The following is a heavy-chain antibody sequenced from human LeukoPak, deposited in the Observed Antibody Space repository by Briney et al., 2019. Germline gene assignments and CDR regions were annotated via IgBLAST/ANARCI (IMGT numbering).Heavy chain of an antibody. D-gene: IGHD5-24*01. CDR2: ISSSSRYI. CDR1: GFTFSSYT. Sequence: KPLGSLRLSCAASGFTFSSYTMNWVRQGPGKGLEWVSSISSSSRYIYYADSLKGRFTVSRDNAKNSLYLQMNGLRVEDTAVYYCATARDGYRKGFDSWGQGTLVSGSS. V-gene: IGHV3-21*01. CDR3: ATARDGYRKGFDS. J-gene: IGHJ4*02.